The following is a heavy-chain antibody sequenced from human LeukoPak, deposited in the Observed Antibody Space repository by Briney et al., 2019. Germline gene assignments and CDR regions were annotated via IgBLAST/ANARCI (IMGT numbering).Heavy chain of an antibody. CDR2: FDPEDGET. CDR1: GYTLTELS. Sequence: ASVKVSCKVSGYTLTELSMHWVRQAPGKGLEWMGGFDPEDGETIYAQKFQGRVTMTEDTSTDTAYMELSSLRSEDTAVYYCATGASSSWYEHAPLDYWGQGTLGTVSS. J-gene: IGHJ4*02. CDR3: ATGASSSWYEHAPLDY. D-gene: IGHD6-13*01. V-gene: IGHV1-24*01.